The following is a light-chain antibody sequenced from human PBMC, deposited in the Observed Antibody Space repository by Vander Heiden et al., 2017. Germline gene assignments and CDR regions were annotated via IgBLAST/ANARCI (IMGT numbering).Light chain of an antibody. Sequence: QSALTHPASVSGSPGQSITISCTGTSSHVGSYNLVSWYQQHPGKAPKLMIYEGNKRPSGVSNRFSGSKSGNTASLTISGLQAEDEADYYCCSYAGSGTYVFGTGTKVTVL. CDR2: EGN. CDR3: CSYAGSGTYV. V-gene: IGLV2-23*01. CDR1: SSHVGSYNL. J-gene: IGLJ1*01.